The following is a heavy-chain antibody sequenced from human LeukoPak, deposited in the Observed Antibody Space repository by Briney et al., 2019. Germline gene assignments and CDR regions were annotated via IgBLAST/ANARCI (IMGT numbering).Heavy chain of an antibody. J-gene: IGHJ6*02. CDR2: IYSGGST. CDR3: AREDIVVVPAATNYYYYGMDV. D-gene: IGHD2-2*01. CDR1: GFTVSSNY. V-gene: IGHV3-53*01. Sequence: GGSLRLSCAASGFTVSSNYMSWVRQAPGKGLEWVSVIYSGGSTYYADSEKGRFTISRDNSKNTLYLQMSNLRAEDTAVYYCAREDIVVVPAATNYYYYGMDVWGQGTTVTVSS.